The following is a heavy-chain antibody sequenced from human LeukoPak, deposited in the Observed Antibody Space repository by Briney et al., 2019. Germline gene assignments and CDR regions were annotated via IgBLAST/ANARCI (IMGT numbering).Heavy chain of an antibody. CDR3: ARLMTTVTTVFDY. CDR1: GGTFSSYA. Sequence: SVKVSCKASGGTFSSYAISWVRQAPGQGLEWMGGIIPIFGTANYAQKFQGRVTITADESTSTAYMELSSLRSEDTAVYYCARLMTTVTTVFDYWGQGTLVTVSS. J-gene: IGHJ4*02. D-gene: IGHD4-17*01. CDR2: IIPIFGTA. V-gene: IGHV1-69*13.